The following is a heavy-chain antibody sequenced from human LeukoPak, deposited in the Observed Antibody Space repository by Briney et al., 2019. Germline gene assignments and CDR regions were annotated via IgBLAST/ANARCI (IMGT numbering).Heavy chain of an antibody. V-gene: IGHV4-39*01. CDR2: ISYPAIT. CDR3: ARYQTGRKIEY. D-gene: IGHD1-1*01. J-gene: IGHJ4*02. CDR1: GGSFTSSIYY. Sequence: KPSETLSLTCTVSGGSFTSSIYYWGWIRQPPGKGLEWSGTISYPAITYYNPSLNSRVSISVDASKNQCSLELSSVTAAETAVYYCARYQTGRKIEYWGQGTRVTVFS.